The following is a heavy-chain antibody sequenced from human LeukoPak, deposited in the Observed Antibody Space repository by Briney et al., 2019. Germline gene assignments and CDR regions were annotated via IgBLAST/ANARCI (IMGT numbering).Heavy chain of an antibody. Sequence: PGGSLRLFCVASGFTFSDYTMHWVRQAPGKGLEYVSAISSYGDNTCYANSVKGRFTISRDNSKNTLYLQMGSLRADDMAVYYCARATNSYGGNSDYWGQGTLVTVSS. CDR1: GFTFSDYT. J-gene: IGHJ4*02. D-gene: IGHD4-23*01. CDR3: ARATNSYGGNSDY. CDR2: ISSYGDNT. V-gene: IGHV3-64*01.